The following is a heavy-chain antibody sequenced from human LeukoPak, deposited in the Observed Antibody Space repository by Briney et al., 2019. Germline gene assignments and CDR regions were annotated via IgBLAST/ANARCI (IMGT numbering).Heavy chain of an antibody. D-gene: IGHD5-24*01. V-gene: IGHV4-59*12. Sequence: KPSETLSLTCTVSGGSISSYYWSWIRQPPGKGLEWIGYIYYSGSTNYNPSLKSRVTISVDTSKNQSSLKLSSVTAADTAVYYCARDRVEMATRSAYDAFDIWGQGTMVTVSS. CDR3: ARDRVEMATRSAYDAFDI. J-gene: IGHJ3*02. CDR2: IYYSGST. CDR1: GGSISSYY.